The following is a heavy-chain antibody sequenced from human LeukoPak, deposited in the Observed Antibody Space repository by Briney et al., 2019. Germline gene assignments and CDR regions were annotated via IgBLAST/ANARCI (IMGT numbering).Heavy chain of an antibody. CDR2: ISSSSSTI. J-gene: IGHJ3*02. D-gene: IGHD3-22*01. V-gene: IGHV3-48*01. Sequence: GGSLRLSCAASAFTFSSYSVNWVRQATGKGLEWVSYISSSSSTIYYADSVKGRFTISRDNAKNSLYLQMNSLRAEDTAVYYCASIDSSGWDAFDIWGQGTMVTVSS. CDR3: ASIDSSGWDAFDI. CDR1: AFTFSSYS.